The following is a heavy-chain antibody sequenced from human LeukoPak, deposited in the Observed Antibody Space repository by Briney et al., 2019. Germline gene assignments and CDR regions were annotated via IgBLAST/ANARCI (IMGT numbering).Heavy chain of an antibody. CDR1: GYTFTSYD. V-gene: IGHV1-8*01. Sequence: GSVKVSCKASGYTFTSYDINWVRQATGQGLEGMGWMNPNSGNTDYAQKFQGRVTMTRNTSINTAYMELSSLRAEDTAVYYCARFPKDGSGSSNYYGMDVWGQGTTVTVSS. CDR3: ARFPKDGSGSSNYYGMDV. D-gene: IGHD3-10*01. CDR2: MNPNSGNT. J-gene: IGHJ6*02.